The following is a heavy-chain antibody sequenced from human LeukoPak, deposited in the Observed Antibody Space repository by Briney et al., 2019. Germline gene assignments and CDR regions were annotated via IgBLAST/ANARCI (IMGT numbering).Heavy chain of an antibody. J-gene: IGHJ4*02. V-gene: IGHV4-4*07. Sequence: SETLSLTCTVSGAPINNYYWSWIRQPAGKGLEWIGRVYTSGSTNYSPSFRSRVTMSVDKSKNQLSLKLTSVTAADTAVYYCAGRDYWGQGTLVTVSS. CDR3: AGRDY. CDR1: GAPINNYY. CDR2: VYTSGST.